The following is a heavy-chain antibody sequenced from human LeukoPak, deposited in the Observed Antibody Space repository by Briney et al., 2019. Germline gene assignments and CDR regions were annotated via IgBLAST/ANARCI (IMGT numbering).Heavy chain of an antibody. CDR2: MKQDESEK. V-gene: IGHV3-7*01. D-gene: IGHD6-19*01. Sequence: PGGSLRLSCAASGFTFSSFWMSWVCQAPGKGLEWVANMKQDESEKSYVDSVKGRFTISRDNAKNSLYLQMNGLRAEDTAVYYCAKDRSRLEVAGNDYFDYWGQGTLVTVSS. CDR3: AKDRSRLEVAGNDYFDY. J-gene: IGHJ4*02. CDR1: GFTFSSFW.